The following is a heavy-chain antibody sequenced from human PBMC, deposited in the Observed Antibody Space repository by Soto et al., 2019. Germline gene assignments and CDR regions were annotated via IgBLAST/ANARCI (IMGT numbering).Heavy chain of an antibody. V-gene: IGHV1-18*01. J-gene: IGHJ6*02. CDR1: GYTLTRYG. CDR2: ISGYNGDT. CDR3: AKNGQPPYYYYGLDV. D-gene: IGHD2-8*01. Sequence: ASVKVSCKASGYTLTRYGISWVRQAPGQGLEWMGWISGYNGDTNYAQKFQDRVSMTIDTSTGTAYMELRSLTSDDTAVYYCAKNGQPPYYYYGLDVWGQGTKVTVSS.